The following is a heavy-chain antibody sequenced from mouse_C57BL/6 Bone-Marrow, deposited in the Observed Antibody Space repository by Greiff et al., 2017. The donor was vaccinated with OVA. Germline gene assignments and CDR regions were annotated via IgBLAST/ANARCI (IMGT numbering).Heavy chain of an antibody. CDR1: GYTFTDYY. V-gene: IGHV1-26*01. J-gene: IGHJ4*01. D-gene: IGHD2-1*01. CDR3: ARNYGNYGYYAMDY. CDR2: INHNNGGT. Sequence: EVQLQQSGPELVKPGASVKISCKASGYTFTDYYMNWVKQSHGKSLEWIGDINHNNGGTSYNQKFKGKATLTVDKSSSTAYMELRSLTSEDSAVYYCARNYGNYGYYAMDYWGQGTSVTVSS.